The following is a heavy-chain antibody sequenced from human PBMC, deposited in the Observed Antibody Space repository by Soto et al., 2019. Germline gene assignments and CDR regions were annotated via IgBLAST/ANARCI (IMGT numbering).Heavy chain of an antibody. CDR2: IYSGGST. CDR1: GFTVSSNY. D-gene: IGHD3-22*01. CDR3: ARDAYDSSGYDY. Sequence: VGSLRLSCAASGFTVSSNYMSWVRQAPGKGLEWVSVIYSGGSTYYADSVKGRFTISRDNSKNTLYLQMNSLRAEDTAVYYCARDAYDSSGYDYWGQGTLVTVSS. V-gene: IGHV3-53*01. J-gene: IGHJ4*02.